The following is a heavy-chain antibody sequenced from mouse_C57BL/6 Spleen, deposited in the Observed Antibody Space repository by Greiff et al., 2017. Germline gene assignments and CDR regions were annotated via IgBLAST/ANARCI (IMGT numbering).Heavy chain of an antibody. V-gene: IGHV5-4*03. CDR3: ARGFFAY. Sequence: DVKLVESGGGLVKPGGFLKLSCAASGFTFSSYAMSWVRQTPEKRLEWVATISDGGSYTYYPDNVKGRFTISRDNAKNNLYLQMSHLKSEDTAMYYCARGFFAYWGQGTLVTVSA. CDR2: ISDGGSYT. J-gene: IGHJ3*01. CDR1: GFTFSSYA.